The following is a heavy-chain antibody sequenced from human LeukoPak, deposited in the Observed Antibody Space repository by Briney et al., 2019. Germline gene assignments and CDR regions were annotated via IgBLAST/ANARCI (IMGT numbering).Heavy chain of an antibody. Sequence: PSETLSLTCTVSGGSISTRSYYWGWIRQPPGKGLEWIGSGHESGSTYYNPPLKSRLTISVDTSKNQFSLNLRSVTAADTAVYYCNSNTWYYQYMDVWGKGTTVTVSS. CDR3: NSNTWYYQYMDV. CDR2: GHESGST. J-gene: IGHJ6*03. V-gene: IGHV4-39*07. D-gene: IGHD2/OR15-2a*01. CDR1: GGSISTRSYY.